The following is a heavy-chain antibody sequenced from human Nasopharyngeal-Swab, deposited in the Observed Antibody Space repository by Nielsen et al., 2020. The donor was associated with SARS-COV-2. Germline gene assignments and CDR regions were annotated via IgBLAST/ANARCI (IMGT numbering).Heavy chain of an antibody. CDR2: ISHNSGT. J-gene: IGHJ5*02. Sequence: LSLTCTVSGVSITSQYWSWIRQPPGKGLEWIGYISHNSGTSYNPSLKSRVTMFMDTSKNQFSLRLTSVTAADTAVYYCAKEGATGWFDPCGQGTLVTVSS. CDR3: AKEGATGWFDP. CDR1: GVSITSQY. V-gene: IGHV4-59*11.